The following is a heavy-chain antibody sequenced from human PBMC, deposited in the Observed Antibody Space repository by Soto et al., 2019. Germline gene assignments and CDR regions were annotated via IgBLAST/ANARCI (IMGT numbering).Heavy chain of an antibody. J-gene: IGHJ4*02. CDR3: AINEGRDVSTFDY. Sequence: QVQLVQSGAEVKTPGSSVKVSCKASGGIFTRYDIRWVRQAPGQGLEWMGAIIPIFGTANYAQKLQGRATITADATTSTAYMELSSLRSEDTAMYYCAINEGRDVSTFDYWGQGTLVTVSS. CDR2: IIPIFGTA. D-gene: IGHD3-10*02. V-gene: IGHV1-69*01. CDR1: GGIFTRYD.